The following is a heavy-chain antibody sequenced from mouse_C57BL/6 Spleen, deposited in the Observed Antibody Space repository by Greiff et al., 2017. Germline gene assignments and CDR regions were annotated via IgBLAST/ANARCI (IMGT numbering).Heavy chain of an antibody. J-gene: IGHJ4*01. Sequence: EVKLEASGGGLVQPGGSMTLSCAASGFTFSDAWMDWVRQSPAKGLAWVSEIRNKANNHATYYAESVKGRFTISRDDSKSSVYLQMNSLRAEDTGIYYCTTYYGSSYYARDYWGQGTSVTVSS. D-gene: IGHD1-1*01. CDR3: TTYYGSSYYARDY. CDR2: IRNKANNHAT. CDR1: GFTFSDAW. V-gene: IGHV6-6*01.